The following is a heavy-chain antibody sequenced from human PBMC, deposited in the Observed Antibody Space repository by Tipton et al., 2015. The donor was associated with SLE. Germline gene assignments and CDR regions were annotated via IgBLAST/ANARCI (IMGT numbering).Heavy chain of an antibody. CDR1: GGSISSYY. D-gene: IGHD6-19*01. J-gene: IGHJ4*02. CDR3: ARSEYSSGLIDY. CDR2: IYHRGNT. Sequence: TLSLTCTVSGGSISSYYWSWIRQPPGKGLEWIGYIYHRGNTNDNPSLKSRVTISVDKSTNHFFLKLTSVTAADTAVYYCARSEYSSGLIDYWGQGTLVTVSS. V-gene: IGHV4-59*12.